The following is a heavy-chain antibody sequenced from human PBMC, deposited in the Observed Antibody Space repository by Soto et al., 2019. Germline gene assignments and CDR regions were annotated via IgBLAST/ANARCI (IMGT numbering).Heavy chain of an antibody. J-gene: IGHJ5*02. CDR1: GGSISSYY. V-gene: IGHV4-59*01. CDR3: ASLPWA. CDR2: IYYSGST. D-gene: IGHD3-16*01. Sequence: SETLSPTCTVSGGSISSYYWSWIRQPPGKGLEWIGYIYYSGSTNYNPSLKSRVTISVDTSKNQYSLKLSSVTAADTAVYYCASLPWAWGQGTLVTVSS.